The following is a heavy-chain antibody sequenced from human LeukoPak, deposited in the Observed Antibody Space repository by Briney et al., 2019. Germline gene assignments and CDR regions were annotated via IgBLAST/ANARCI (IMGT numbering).Heavy chain of an antibody. D-gene: IGHD5-24*01. V-gene: IGHV3-23*01. CDR3: AKARDGYNYDY. CDR2: ISGSGGST. CDR1: GFTFSSYA. J-gene: IGHJ4*02. Sequence: PGGSLILSCASSGFTFSSYAMSLVRQAPGKGLEWVSAISGSGGSTYYADSVKGRFTISRDNSKNTLYLQMNSLRAEDTAVYYCAKARDGYNYDYWGQGTLVTVSS.